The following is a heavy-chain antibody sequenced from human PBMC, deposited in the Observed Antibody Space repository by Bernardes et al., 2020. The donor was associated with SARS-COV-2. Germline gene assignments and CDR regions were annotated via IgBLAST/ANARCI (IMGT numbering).Heavy chain of an antibody. CDR1: GFTFSTYA. V-gene: IGHV3-23*01. CDR2: IGGGGVNT. D-gene: IGHD1-26*01. J-gene: IGHJ4*02. CDR3: AKDRSGTYLRPRFDY. Sequence: GGSLRLSCAVSGFTFSTYAMSWVRQAPGKGLEWVSGIGGGGVNTDYADSVKGRFTISRDNSKNMLYLQMNSLRADDTAIYYCAKDRSGTYLRPRFDYWGQGTLVTVSS.